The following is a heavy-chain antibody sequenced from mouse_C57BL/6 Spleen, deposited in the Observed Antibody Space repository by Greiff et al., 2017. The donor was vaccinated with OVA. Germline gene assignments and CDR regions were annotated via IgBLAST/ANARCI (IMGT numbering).Heavy chain of an antibody. Sequence: QVQLQQSGPELVKPGASVKISCKASGYAFSSSWMNWVKQRPGKGLEWIGRIYPGDGDTNYNGKFKGKATLTADKSSSTAYMQLSSLTSEDSAVYFCASSNWGWVAYWGQGALVTGSA. CDR2: IYPGDGDT. CDR1: GYAFSSSW. CDR3: ASSNWGWVAY. V-gene: IGHV1-82*01. J-gene: IGHJ3*01. D-gene: IGHD4-1*01.